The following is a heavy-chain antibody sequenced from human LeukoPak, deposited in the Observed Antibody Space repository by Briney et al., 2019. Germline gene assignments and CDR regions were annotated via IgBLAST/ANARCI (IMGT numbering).Heavy chain of an antibody. CDR2: LSSTGST. V-gene: IGHV4-59*08. CDR3: ARLRRTGNTGYFHDS. D-gene: IGHD3-9*01. CDR1: GASMTSHY. Sequence: SETLSLTCTVSGASMTSHYWSWIRRPPGRELEWIGYLSSTGSTNYNPSLKSRVAISVDTSKNQFSLKLSSVTAADTAVYYCARLRRTGNTGYFHDSWGQGTLVTVSS. J-gene: IGHJ4*02.